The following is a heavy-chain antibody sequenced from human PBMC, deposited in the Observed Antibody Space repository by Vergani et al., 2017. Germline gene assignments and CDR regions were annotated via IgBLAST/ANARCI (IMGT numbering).Heavy chain of an antibody. J-gene: IGHJ4*02. CDR1: GFTFSAFP. CDR2: ISARYPST. CDR3: ARLSYDTAPYLQGGYDC. D-gene: IGHD3-22*01. Sequence: VQLVQSGGGVIQPGGSVRLSCAASGFTFSAFPMTWVRQAPGEGVEWVSAISARYPSTYYADSVKGRFTISRDNSKNMLYLQMNSLRAEDTAVYYCARLSYDTAPYLQGGYDCWGQGTLVSVSS. V-gene: IGHV3-23*04.